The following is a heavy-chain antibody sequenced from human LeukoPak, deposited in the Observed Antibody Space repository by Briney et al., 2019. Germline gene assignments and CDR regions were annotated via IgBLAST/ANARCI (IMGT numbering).Heavy chain of an antibody. CDR2: ISAYSGNT. CDR3: ARDYQAMASPEAFDI. D-gene: IGHD5-18*01. V-gene: IGHV1-18*01. J-gene: IGHJ3*02. Sequence: GASVKGSCKASGYTCTSYGISGVRQAPGQGLECVGLISAYSGNTNYAQKLQGRVTITTDTSTSTAYMARRSLRSDHTAVYYCARDYQAMASPEAFDIWGQGTMVTVSS. CDR1: GYTCTSYG.